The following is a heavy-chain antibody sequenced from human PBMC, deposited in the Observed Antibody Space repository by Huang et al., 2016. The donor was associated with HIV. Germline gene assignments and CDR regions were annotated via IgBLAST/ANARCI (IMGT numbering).Heavy chain of an antibody. CDR2: IREDSGQK. CDR1: EFSFSTYW. Sequence: EVQLVESGGGLVQPGGSLRLFCVASEFSFSTYWMMWLRQVPGRGLEWVASIREDSGQKYDLDAVQGRFIISRDNPKNSLYLQMNNVRAEDAGVYYCACDPFIKAFDLWGQGTLVTVSS. CDR3: ACDPFIKAFDL. V-gene: IGHV3-7*01. J-gene: IGHJ3*01.